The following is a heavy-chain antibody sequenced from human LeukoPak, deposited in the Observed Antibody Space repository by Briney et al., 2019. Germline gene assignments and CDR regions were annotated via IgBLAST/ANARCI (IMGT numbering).Heavy chain of an antibody. J-gene: IGHJ4*02. Sequence: PGGSLRLSCAASGFTFSTYEMNWVRQAPGKGLDLVSTISGGGTRTYYADSVGGRFTISRDNSKNTHYLQMDSLRVEDTAIYYCAKQGENSGWGSFDHWGQGILVTVSS. CDR2: ISGGGTRT. D-gene: IGHD6-19*01. CDR3: AKQGENSGWGSFDH. CDR1: GFTFSTYE. V-gene: IGHV3-23*01.